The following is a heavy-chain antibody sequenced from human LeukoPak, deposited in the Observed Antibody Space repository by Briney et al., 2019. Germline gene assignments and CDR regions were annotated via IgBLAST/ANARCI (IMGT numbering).Heavy chain of an antibody. D-gene: IGHD3-10*01. CDR3: ARGKQYLAYYGSGSYSFDY. CDR1: GGSISSGGYY. J-gene: IGHJ4*02. V-gene: IGHV4-39*07. Sequence: PSETLSLTCTVSGGSISSGGYYWSWIRQPPGKGLEWIGEINHSGSTNYNPSLKSRVTISVDTSKNQFSLKLSSVTAADTAVYYCARGKQYLAYYGSGSYSFDYWGQGTLVTVSS. CDR2: INHSGST.